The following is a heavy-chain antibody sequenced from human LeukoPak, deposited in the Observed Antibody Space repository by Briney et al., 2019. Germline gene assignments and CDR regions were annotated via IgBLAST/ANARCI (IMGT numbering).Heavy chain of an antibody. D-gene: IGHD3-22*01. J-gene: IGHJ4*02. CDR1: GGTSSSYA. V-gene: IGHV1-69*04. Sequence: GASVKVSCKASGGTSSSYAISWVRQAPGQGLEWMGRIIPILGIANYAQKFQGRVTITADKSTSTAYMELSSLRSEDTAVYYCARDSGDSSGHDYWGQGTLVTVSS. CDR2: IIPILGIA. CDR3: ARDSGDSSGHDY.